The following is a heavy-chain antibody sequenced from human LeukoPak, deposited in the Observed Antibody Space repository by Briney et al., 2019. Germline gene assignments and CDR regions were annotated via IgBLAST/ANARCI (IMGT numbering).Heavy chain of an antibody. V-gene: IGHV5-51*01. CDR2: IYPGDSDT. Sequence: GIIYPGDSDTRYSPSFQGQVTISADKSISTAYLQWSSLKASDTAMYYCARREELWAYYFDYWGQGTLVTVSS. CDR3: ARREELWAYYFDY. D-gene: IGHD5-18*01. J-gene: IGHJ4*02.